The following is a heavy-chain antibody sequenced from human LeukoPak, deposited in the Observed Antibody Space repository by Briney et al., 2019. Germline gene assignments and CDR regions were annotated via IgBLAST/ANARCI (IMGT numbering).Heavy chain of an antibody. CDR2: IDSSASTT. D-gene: IGHD5-12*01. J-gene: IGHJ4*02. CDR3: ASAHGGSGYDRPFDY. CDR1: GFPFSSYG. Sequence: GGSLRLSCAASGFPFSSYGMHWVRQVPGKGLEWVSYIDSSASTTYYAGSVQGRFTVSRDNAKNSLYLQMTSLRVEDTAFYYCASAHGGSGYDRPFDYWGQGTLVTVSS. V-gene: IGHV3-48*04.